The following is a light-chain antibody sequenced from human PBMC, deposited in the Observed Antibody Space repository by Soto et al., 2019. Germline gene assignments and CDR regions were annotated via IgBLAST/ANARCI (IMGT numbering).Light chain of an antibody. J-gene: IGKJ4*01. CDR3: QQRSNWPPKGT. Sequence: EIVMTQSPATLSVSPGERATLSCRASQSVSSNLAWYQQKPGQAPRLLIYGASTRATGIPARFSGSGSGTDFTLTISSLEPEDFAVYYCQQRSNWPPKGTFGGGTKVDIK. V-gene: IGKV3-15*01. CDR1: QSVSSN. CDR2: GAS.